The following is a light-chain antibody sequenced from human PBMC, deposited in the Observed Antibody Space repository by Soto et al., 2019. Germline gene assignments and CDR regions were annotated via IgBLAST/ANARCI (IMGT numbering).Light chain of an antibody. CDR3: QQYNSYPWT. Sequence: DIQMTHSPSTLSASVGDRVTITCRASQSISSWLAWYQQKPGKAPKLLIYKASSLESGVPSRFSGSGSGTGFTLTISSLQPDDFATHYCQQYNSYPWTFGQGTKVEIX. V-gene: IGKV1-5*03. CDR1: QSISSW. J-gene: IGKJ1*01. CDR2: KAS.